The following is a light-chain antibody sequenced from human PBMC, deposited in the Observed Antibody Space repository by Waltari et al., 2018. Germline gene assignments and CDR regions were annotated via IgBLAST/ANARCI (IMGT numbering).Light chain of an antibody. J-gene: IGLJ1*01. CDR1: NSDGGDYNY. Sequence: QSALTQPASVSGSPGQSITISCTGTNSDGGDYNYVYWYQQPPGKAPKLIIYEVSDRPSGVSNRFSGSKSGSTASLTISGLQAADEADYYCSSYTSNSISWVFGTGTKVTVL. CDR2: EVS. CDR3: SSYTSNSISWV. V-gene: IGLV2-14*01.